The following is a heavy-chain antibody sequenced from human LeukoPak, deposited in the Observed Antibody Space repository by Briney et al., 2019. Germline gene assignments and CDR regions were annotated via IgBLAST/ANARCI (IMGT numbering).Heavy chain of an antibody. J-gene: IGHJ4*02. CDR2: IKKDGSEK. D-gene: IGHD5-18*01. CDR1: GFTFRTYG. CDR3: ARAVRGYSYGYDY. Sequence: GGSLRLSCAASGFTFRTYGMSWVRQAPGKGLEWVANIKKDGSEKYYVDSVKGRFTISRDNAKSSLYLEMHSLRVEDTAVYYCARAVRGYSYGYDYWGQGTLVTVSS. V-gene: IGHV3-7*01.